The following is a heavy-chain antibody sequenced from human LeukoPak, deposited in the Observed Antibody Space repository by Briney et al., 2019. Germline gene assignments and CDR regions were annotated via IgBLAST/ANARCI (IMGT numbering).Heavy chain of an antibody. CDR1: AYTFTGHY. V-gene: IGHV1-2*02. J-gene: IGHJ4*02. CDR2: INPNNGGT. D-gene: IGHD1-26*01. Sequence: GASVKVSRKASAYTFTGHYMHWVRQAPGHGLEWMGWINPNNGGTNYAQKFQGGVTMNRDTSISTAYMELSRLRSDDTAVYYCARGYALYSGRYIDFDYWGQGTLVTVSS. CDR3: ARGYALYSGRYIDFDY.